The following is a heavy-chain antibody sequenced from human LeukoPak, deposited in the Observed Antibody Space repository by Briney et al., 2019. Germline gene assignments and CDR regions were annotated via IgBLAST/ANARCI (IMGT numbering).Heavy chain of an antibody. CDR3: ASTYYDFWSGYYGSYYFDY. CDR2: IYYSGCT. Sequence: SETLSLTCTVSGGSISSYYWSWIRQPPGKGLEWIGYIYYSGCTNYNPSLKSRVTISVDTSKNQFSLKLSSVTAADTAVYYCASTYYDFWSGYYGSYYFDYWGQGTLVTVSS. D-gene: IGHD3-3*01. J-gene: IGHJ4*02. CDR1: GGSISSYY. V-gene: IGHV4-59*01.